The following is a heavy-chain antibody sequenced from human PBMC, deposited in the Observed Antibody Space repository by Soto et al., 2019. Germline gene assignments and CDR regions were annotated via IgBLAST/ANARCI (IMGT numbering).Heavy chain of an antibody. Sequence: GGSLRLSCAASGFTFSSYWMHWDRQTPGKGLVWVSRIDIAGSTTTYADSVKGRFTISRDNAKNTLYLQMNSLRAEDTAVYYCARDQTVAGPTTFDYCGQGALVTVSS. CDR2: IDIAGSTT. D-gene: IGHD6-19*01. V-gene: IGHV3-74*01. CDR3: ARDQTVAGPTTFDY. J-gene: IGHJ4*02. CDR1: GFTFSSYW.